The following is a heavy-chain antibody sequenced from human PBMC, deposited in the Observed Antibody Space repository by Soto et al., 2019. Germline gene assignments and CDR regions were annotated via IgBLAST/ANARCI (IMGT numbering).Heavy chain of an antibody. CDR3: AKDKPRTTSFDY. J-gene: IGHJ4*02. D-gene: IGHD1-1*01. CDR2: ISDRGDTT. Sequence: GGSLRLSCAASGFTISSNAMYWVRQAPGKGLEWVSGISDRGDTTHYADSVKGRFTISRDTSKNTLYLQLNTLRADDTAVYYCAKDKPRTTSFDYWGQGTLVTVSS. V-gene: IGHV3-23*01. CDR1: GFTISSNA.